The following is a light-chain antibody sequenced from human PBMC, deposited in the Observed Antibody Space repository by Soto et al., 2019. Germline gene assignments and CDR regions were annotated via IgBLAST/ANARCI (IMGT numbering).Light chain of an antibody. CDR3: QQYKSWPPYT. Sequence: EIVMTQSPATLSVSPGERVALSCRASQSVNARLAWFQQKPGQSPRLLIYSVSTRATGVPGRFSGSGSGTEFTLTITSLQSEDFAVYYCQQYKSWPPYTFGQGTKLEIK. J-gene: IGKJ2*01. CDR1: QSVNAR. V-gene: IGKV3-15*01. CDR2: SVS.